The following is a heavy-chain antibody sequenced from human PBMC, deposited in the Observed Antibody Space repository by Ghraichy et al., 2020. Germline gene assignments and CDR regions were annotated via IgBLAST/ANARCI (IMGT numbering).Heavy chain of an antibody. J-gene: IGHJ1*01. CDR3: AKNIPRRKFFQH. CDR1: GFTFNSYA. D-gene: IGHD2-21*01. CDR2: ISDSGGAT. Sequence: GGSLRLSCAASGFTFNSYAMSWVRQAPGQGLECVSVISDSGGATSYADSVKGRFTISRDNSKNTLYLQMNSLRAEDTAVYYCAKNIPRRKFFQHWVQGTLVIVSS. V-gene: IGHV3-23*01.